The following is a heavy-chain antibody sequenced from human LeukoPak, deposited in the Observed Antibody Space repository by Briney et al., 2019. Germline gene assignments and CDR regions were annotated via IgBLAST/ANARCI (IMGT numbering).Heavy chain of an antibody. Sequence: GASVKVSCKASGYTFTGYYMHWVRQAPGQGLEWMGWINPNSGGTNYAQKFQGRVTMTRDTSISTAYMELSRLRSDDTAVYYCARSKVYYDYVWGSYRYAAFDIWGQGTMVTVSS. D-gene: IGHD3-16*02. J-gene: IGHJ3*02. V-gene: IGHV1-2*02. CDR3: ARSKVYYDYVWGSYRYAAFDI. CDR1: GYTFTGYY. CDR2: INPNSGGT.